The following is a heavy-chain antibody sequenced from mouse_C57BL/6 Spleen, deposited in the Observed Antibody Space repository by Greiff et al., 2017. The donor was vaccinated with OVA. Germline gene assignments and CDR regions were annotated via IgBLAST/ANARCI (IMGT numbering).Heavy chain of an antibody. CDR2: IHPNSGST. V-gene: IGHV1-64*01. CDR3: ARGDYYGSSGTY. Sequence: QVQLQQPGAELVKPGASVKLSCKASGYTFTSYWMHWVKQRPGQGLEWIGMIHPNSGSTNYNEKFKSKATLTVDKSSSTDYMQLSSLTSEDSAVYYCARGDYYGSSGTYWGQGTTLTVSS. CDR1: GYTFTSYW. D-gene: IGHD1-1*01. J-gene: IGHJ2*01.